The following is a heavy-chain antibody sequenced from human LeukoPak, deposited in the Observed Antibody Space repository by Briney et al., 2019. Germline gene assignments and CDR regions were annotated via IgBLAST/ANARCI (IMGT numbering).Heavy chain of an antibody. V-gene: IGHV4-39*01. CDR1: GGSISSSSYY. Sequence: SETLSLTCTVSGGSISSSSYYWGWIRQPPGKGLEWIGSIYYSGSTYYNPSLKSRVTISVDTSKNQFSLKLSSVTAADTAVYYCARQNNWNDEIYYWGQGTLVTVSS. CDR3: ARQNNWNDEIYY. CDR2: IYYSGST. J-gene: IGHJ4*02. D-gene: IGHD1-20*01.